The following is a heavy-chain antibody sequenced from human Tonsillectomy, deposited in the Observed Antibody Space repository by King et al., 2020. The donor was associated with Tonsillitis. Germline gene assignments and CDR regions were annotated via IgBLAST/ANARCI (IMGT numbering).Heavy chain of an antibody. J-gene: IGHJ6*02. CDR1: GFTFRSYA. D-gene: IGHD1-26*01. CDR3: ARDGTPDFYYGMDV. V-gene: IGHV3-48*01. CDR2: ISTTSSTI. Sequence: DVQLVESGGGLVQPGGSLRLSCAASGFTFRSYAMNWVRQAPGKGLEWVSYISTTSSTIYYADSVKVRFTISRDNAKNSLYLQMNGLRAEDTAVYYCARDGTPDFYYGMDVWGQGTTVTVSS.